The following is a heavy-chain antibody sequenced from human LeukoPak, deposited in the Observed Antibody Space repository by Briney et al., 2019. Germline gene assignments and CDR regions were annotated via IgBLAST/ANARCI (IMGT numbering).Heavy chain of an antibody. CDR1: GYTFSSYG. CDR2: IPYDGSNN. CDR3: ARSEGTTVTMFDY. D-gene: IGHD4-17*01. Sequence: GGSLRLSCAASGYTFSSYGMHWVRQAPGKGLEWVAVIPYDGSNNYYSDSVKGRFTISRDNSKNTLYLQMNSLRPEDTAVYYCARSEGTTVTMFDYWGQGTLVTVSS. V-gene: IGHV3-30*19. J-gene: IGHJ4*02.